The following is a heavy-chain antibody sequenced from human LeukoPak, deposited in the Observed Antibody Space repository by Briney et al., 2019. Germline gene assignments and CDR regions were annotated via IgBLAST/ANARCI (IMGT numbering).Heavy chain of an antibody. D-gene: IGHD6-19*01. CDR3: ARFGSGWYYYDY. CDR2: IYYSGST. V-gene: IGHV4-59*12. J-gene: IGHJ4*02. Sequence: PSETLSLTCTVSGDSMSSYYWSWIRQPPGKGLEWIGYIYYSGSTNYNPSLKSRVTISVDTSKNQFSLKLSSVTAADTAVYYCARFGSGWYYYDYWGQGTLVTVSS. CDR1: GDSMSSYY.